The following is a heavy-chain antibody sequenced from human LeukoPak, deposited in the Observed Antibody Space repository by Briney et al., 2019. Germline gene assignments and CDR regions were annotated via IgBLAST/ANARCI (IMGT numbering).Heavy chain of an antibody. V-gene: IGHV3-7*01. CDR2: IKQDGSEK. D-gene: IGHD6-19*01. CDR1: GFTFSSYA. CDR3: ARDVGYSSGWYRRDWYFDL. J-gene: IGHJ2*01. Sequence: GGSLRLSCAASGFTFSSYAMSWVRQAPRKGLEWVANIKQDGSEKYYVDSVKGRFTISRDNAKNSLYLKMNSLRAEDTAVYYCARDVGYSSGWYRRDWYFDLWGRGTLVTVSS.